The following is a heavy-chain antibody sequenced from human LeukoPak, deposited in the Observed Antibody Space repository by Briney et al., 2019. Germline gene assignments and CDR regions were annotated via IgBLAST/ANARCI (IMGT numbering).Heavy chain of an antibody. CDR2: IGTAGDP. Sequence: GGSLRLSCAASGFTFSSYDMHWVRQARAKVLEWVSAIGTAGDPYYPGSVKGRFTISRENAKNSLYLQMNSLRAGDTAVYYCARYSGQHDAFDIWGQGTMVTVSS. CDR1: GFTFSSYD. CDR3: ARYSGQHDAFDI. D-gene: IGHD2-21*01. J-gene: IGHJ3*02. V-gene: IGHV3-13*05.